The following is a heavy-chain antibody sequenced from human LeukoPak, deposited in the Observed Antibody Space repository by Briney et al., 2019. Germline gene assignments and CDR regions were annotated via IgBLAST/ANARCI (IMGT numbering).Heavy chain of an antibody. Sequence: PGGSLRLSCAASGFTFSSYGMHWVRQAPGKGLEWVAFIRYDGSNKYYADSVKGRFTISRDNSKNTLYPQMNSLRAEDTAVYYCAKDKSSSWPSNWFDPWGQGTLATVSS. J-gene: IGHJ5*02. CDR1: GFTFSSYG. V-gene: IGHV3-30*02. D-gene: IGHD6-13*01. CDR2: IRYDGSNK. CDR3: AKDKSSSWPSNWFDP.